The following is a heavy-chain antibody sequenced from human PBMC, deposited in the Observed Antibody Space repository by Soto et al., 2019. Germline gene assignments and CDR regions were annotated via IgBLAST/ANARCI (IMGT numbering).Heavy chain of an antibody. J-gene: IGHJ6*02. D-gene: IGHD3-22*01. CDR2: ISYDGSNK. CDR3: ARSNPQHYYYSSVRGRNYYYYGMDV. CDR1: GFTFSSYA. V-gene: IGHV3-30-3*01. Sequence: QVQLVESGGGVVQPGRSLRLSCAASGFTFSSYAMHWVRQAPGKGLEWVAVISYDGSNKYYADSVKGRFTISRDNSKNTLYLQMNSLRAEDTAVYYCARSNPQHYYYSSVRGRNYYYYGMDVWGQGTTVTVSS.